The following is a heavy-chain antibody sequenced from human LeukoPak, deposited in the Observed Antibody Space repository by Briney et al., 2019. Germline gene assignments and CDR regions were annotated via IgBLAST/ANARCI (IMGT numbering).Heavy chain of an antibody. CDR2: IIPIFGTA. D-gene: IGHD1-26*01. CDR1: GGTFSSYA. V-gene: IGHV1-69*13. J-gene: IGHJ3*02. CDR3: ARGGGSYSHDAFDI. Sequence: GASVKVSCKASGGTFSSYAISWVRQAPGQGLEWMGGIIPIFGTANYAQKFQGRVTITADESTSTAYMELSSLRSEDTAVYYCARGGGSYSHDAFDIWGQGTMVTVSS.